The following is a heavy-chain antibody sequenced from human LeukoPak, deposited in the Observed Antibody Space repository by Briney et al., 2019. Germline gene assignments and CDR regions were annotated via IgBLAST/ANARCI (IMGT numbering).Heavy chain of an antibody. V-gene: IGHV4-39*01. D-gene: IGHD1-1*01. J-gene: IGHJ4*02. CDR1: GGSISSSSYY. CDR2: IYYSGST. Sequence: PSETLSLTCTVSGGSISSSSYYWGWIRQPPGKGLEWIGSIYYSGSTYYNPSLKSRVTISVDTSKNQFSLKLSSVTAADTAVYYCARREKLEPLDYSGQGTLVTVSS. CDR3: ARREKLEPLDY.